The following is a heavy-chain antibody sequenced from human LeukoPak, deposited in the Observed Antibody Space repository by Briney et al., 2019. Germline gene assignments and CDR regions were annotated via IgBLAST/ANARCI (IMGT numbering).Heavy chain of an antibody. CDR2: IYHGGST. Sequence: SETLSLTRTVSGGSISSGGYYWSWIRQPPGKGLEWIGYIYHGGSTYYNPSLKSRVTISVDRSKNQFSLKLSSVTAADTAVYYCARGGSAASYYYYMDVWGKGTTVTVSS. D-gene: IGHD3-10*01. J-gene: IGHJ6*03. CDR1: GGSISSGGYY. CDR3: ARGGSAASYYYYMDV. V-gene: IGHV4-30-2*01.